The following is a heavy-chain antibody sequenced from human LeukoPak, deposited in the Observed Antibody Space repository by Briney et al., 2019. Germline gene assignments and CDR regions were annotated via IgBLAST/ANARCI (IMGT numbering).Heavy chain of an antibody. J-gene: IGHJ4*02. V-gene: IGHV3-53*01. CDR1: GFSVSDKY. D-gene: IGHD6-19*01. CDR3: AGGQMFTSGGFDN. CDR2: LYTGGNK. Sequence: GGSLRLSCAVSGFSVSDKYMSWVRQAPGKGLEWVSVLYTGGNKYYADFVKGRFTISRGNSNNMVFLQMNSLTVEDTALYYCAGGQMFTSGGFDNWGQGTLVTVSS.